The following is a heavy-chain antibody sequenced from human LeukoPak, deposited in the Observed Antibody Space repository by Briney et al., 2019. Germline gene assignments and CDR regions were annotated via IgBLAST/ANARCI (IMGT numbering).Heavy chain of an antibody. CDR1: GGSISSSSYY. CDR2: IYYSGST. Sequence: SETLSLTCTVSGGSISSSSYYWGWIRQPPGKGLEWIGSIYYSGSTYYNPSLKSRVTISVDTSKNQFSLKLSSVTAADTAVYYCARDAGGYSNYFYYYYYMDVWGKGTTVTVSS. V-gene: IGHV4-39*02. D-gene: IGHD4-11*01. J-gene: IGHJ6*03. CDR3: ARDAGGYSNYFYYYYYMDV.